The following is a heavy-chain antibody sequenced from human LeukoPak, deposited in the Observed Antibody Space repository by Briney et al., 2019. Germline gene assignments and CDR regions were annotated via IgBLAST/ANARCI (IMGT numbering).Heavy chain of an antibody. CDR2: ISYDGSNK. CDR1: GFTFSSYA. D-gene: IGHD1-26*01. Sequence: PGGSLRLSCAASGFTFSSYAMHWVRQAPGKGLEWVAVISYDGSNKYYADSVKGRFTISRDNSKNTLYLQMNSLRAEDTAVYYCARPLSGSALYYWGQGTLVTVSS. CDR3: ARPLSGSALYY. V-gene: IGHV3-30-3*01. J-gene: IGHJ4*02.